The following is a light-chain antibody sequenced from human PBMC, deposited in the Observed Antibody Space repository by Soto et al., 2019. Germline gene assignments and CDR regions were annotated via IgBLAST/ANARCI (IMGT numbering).Light chain of an antibody. CDR1: QSISSY. V-gene: IGKV1-39*01. J-gene: IGKJ4*01. CDR2: AAS. CDR3: QQSYSTSALT. Sequence: IQMTQSPSSLSASVGDRVTITCRASQSISSYLNWYQQKPGKAPKLLIYAASSLQSGVPSRFSGSGSGTYFTLTISSLQPEDFATYYCQQSYSTSALTFGGGTKVEIK.